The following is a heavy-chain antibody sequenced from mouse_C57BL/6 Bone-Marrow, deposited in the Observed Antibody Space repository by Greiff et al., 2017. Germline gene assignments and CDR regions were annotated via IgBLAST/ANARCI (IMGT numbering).Heavy chain of an antibody. CDR3: ARLEFDGSSGDWYFDM. Sequence: QVQLKQSGPELVKPGASVKLSCKASGYTFTSYDINWVKQRPGQGLEWIGWIYPRGGSTKYNEKFKGKATLTVDTSSSNAYMALHRLTSEDSAVYFCARLEFDGSSGDWYFDMGGTGTTVTVSS. V-gene: IGHV1-85*01. CDR2: IYPRGGST. D-gene: IGHD1-1*01. CDR1: GYTFTSYD. J-gene: IGHJ1*03.